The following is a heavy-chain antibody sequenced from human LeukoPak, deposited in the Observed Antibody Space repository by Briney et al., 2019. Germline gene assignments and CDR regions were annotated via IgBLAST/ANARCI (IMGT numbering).Heavy chain of an antibody. CDR1: GSTFSIYA. D-gene: IGHD3-22*01. CDR2: ISAGGTST. CDR3: AKGVTSAYRDFDY. J-gene: IGHJ4*02. Sequence: GGSLRLSCAASGSTFSIYAMSWVRQAPGQGLEWVSVISAGGTSTYYADSVKGRFTISRDNSKNTLYLQMNSLRAEDTAVYYCAKGVTSAYRDFDYWGQGTLVTVSS. V-gene: IGHV3-23*01.